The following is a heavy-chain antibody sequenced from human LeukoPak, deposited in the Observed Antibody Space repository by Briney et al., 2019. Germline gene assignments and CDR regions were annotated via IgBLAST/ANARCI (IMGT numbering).Heavy chain of an antibody. V-gene: IGHV4/OR15-8*02. CDR3: SRESGPFCPFGY. Sequence: PSETPSLTCGVSGGSISGTNWWSLVRQPPGQGLEWIGEISLAGQTNYNPSLNGRVTMSLDKSSNQLSLHLTSVTAADTATYFCSRESGPFCPFGYWGQGTLVIVSS. J-gene: IGHJ4*02. D-gene: IGHD1-26*01. CDR1: GGSISGTNW. CDR2: ISLAGQT.